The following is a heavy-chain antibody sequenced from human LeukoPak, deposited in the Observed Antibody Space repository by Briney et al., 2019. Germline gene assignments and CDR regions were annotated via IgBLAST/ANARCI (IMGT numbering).Heavy chain of an antibody. CDR1: GFTFSDFW. Sequence: PGGSLRLSCAASGFTFSDFWMHWVRQAPGKGLVWVSRINSGGTVTNYADSVKGRFTISRDNSKNTLYLQMNSLRAEDTAVYYCARGFYDSSGLTFDYWGQGTLVTVSS. CDR2: INSGGTVT. CDR3: ARGFYDSSGLTFDY. J-gene: IGHJ4*02. V-gene: IGHV3-74*01. D-gene: IGHD3-22*01.